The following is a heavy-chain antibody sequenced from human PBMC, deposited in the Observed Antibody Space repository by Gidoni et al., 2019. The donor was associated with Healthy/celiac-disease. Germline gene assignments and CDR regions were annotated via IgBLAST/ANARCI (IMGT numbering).Heavy chain of an antibody. V-gene: IGHV3-33*01. CDR3: ARDRYSSSWPYYYYGMDV. Sequence: QVQLVESGGGVVQPGRSLRLSCAASGFTFSSYGMHWVRQAPGKGLEWVAVIWYDGSNKYYADSVKGRFTISRDNSKNTLYLQMNSLRAEDTAVYYCARDRYSSSWPYYYYGMDVWGQGTTVTVSS. CDR2: IWYDGSNK. D-gene: IGHD6-13*01. J-gene: IGHJ6*02. CDR1: GFTFSSYG.